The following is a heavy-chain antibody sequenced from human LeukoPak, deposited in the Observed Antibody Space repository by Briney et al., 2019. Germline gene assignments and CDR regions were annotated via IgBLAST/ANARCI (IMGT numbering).Heavy chain of an antibody. V-gene: IGHV4-34*01. J-gene: IGHJ4*02. CDR2: INHSGST. CDR1: GGSFSGYY. CDR3: ARAVPNYYDSSGYYLDY. D-gene: IGHD3-22*01. Sequence: KPSETLSLTCAVYGGSFSGYYWSWIRQPPGKGLEWIGEINHSGSTNYNPSLKSRVTISVDTSKNQFSLKLSSVTAADTAVYYCARAVPNYYDSSGYYLDYWGQGTLVTVSS.